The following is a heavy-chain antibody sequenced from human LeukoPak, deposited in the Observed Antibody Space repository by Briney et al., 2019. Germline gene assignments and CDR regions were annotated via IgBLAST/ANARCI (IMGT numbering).Heavy chain of an antibody. J-gene: IGHJ4*02. CDR2: MNPNSGNT. V-gene: IGHV1-8*01. D-gene: IGHD5-18*01. Sequence: ASVKVSCKASGYTFTSYDINWVRQATGQGLEWMGWMNPNSGNTGYAQKFQGRDTMTRNTSISTAYMELSSLRSEDTAVYYCARVGYSYGHDNGYYFDYWGQGTLVTVSS. CDR3: ARVGYSYGHDNGYYFDY. CDR1: GYTFTSYD.